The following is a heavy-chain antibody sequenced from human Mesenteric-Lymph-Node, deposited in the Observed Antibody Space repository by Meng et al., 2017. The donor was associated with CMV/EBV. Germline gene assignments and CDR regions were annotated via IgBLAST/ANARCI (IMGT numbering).Heavy chain of an antibody. CDR3: ARGYSYDSGYFDY. D-gene: IGHD3-16*02. V-gene: IGHV1-46*02. Sequence: ASVKVSCKASGYTFNTYYMHWVRQTPGQGLEWMGIINSSGSSTSYAQKFQGRVTMTRDTSTSTVYMELSSLRSEDTAVYYCARGYSYDSGYFDYWGQGTLVTVSS. CDR1: GYTFNTYY. CDR2: INSSGSST. J-gene: IGHJ4*02.